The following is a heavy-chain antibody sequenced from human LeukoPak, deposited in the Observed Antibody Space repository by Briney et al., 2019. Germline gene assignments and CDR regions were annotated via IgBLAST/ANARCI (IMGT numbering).Heavy chain of an antibody. Sequence: PGGSLRLSCAASGFTFSSYAMSWVRQAPGKGLERVSAISGSGGSTYYADSVKGRFTISRDNSKNTLYLQMNSLRAEDTAVYYCAKVSLILRGYFDYWGEGTLVTVSS. CDR2: ISGSGGST. V-gene: IGHV3-23*01. CDR3: AKVSLILRGYFDY. J-gene: IGHJ4*02. D-gene: IGHD3-10*01. CDR1: GFTFSSYA.